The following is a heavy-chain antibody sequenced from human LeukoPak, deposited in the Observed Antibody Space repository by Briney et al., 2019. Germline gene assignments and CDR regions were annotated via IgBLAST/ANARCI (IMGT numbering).Heavy chain of an antibody. CDR1: GFAFSNHN. CDR3: AELGITMIGGV. CDR2: ISGSGDAI. V-gene: IGHV3-48*04. J-gene: IGHJ6*04. Sequence: PGESLRLSCVASGFAFSNHNMDWVRQAPGKGLEWVSYISGSGDAIFYADSVKGRFTISRDNAKNSLYLQMNSLRAEDTAVYCAELGITMIGGVWGKGTTVTISS. D-gene: IGHD3-10*02.